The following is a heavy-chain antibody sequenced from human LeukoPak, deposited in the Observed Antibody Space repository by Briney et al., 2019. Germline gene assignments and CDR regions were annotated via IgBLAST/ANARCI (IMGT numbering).Heavy chain of an antibody. CDR2: ISDSGST. CDR3: AKSNGYGLIDI. J-gene: IGHJ3*02. D-gene: IGHD3-10*01. CDR1: GYSISSGYY. Sequence: SETLSLTCTVSGYSISSGYYWGWLRQSSGKGLEWIGSISDSGSTFSNPSLKGRVSISLDTSRNQFSLKLNSVTAADTAVYYCAKSNGYGLIDIWGQGTMVTVSS. V-gene: IGHV4-38-2*02.